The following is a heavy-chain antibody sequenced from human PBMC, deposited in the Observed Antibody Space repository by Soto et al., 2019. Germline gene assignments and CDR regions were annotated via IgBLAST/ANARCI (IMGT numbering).Heavy chain of an antibody. J-gene: IGHJ5*02. CDR2: ISGGGSGT. D-gene: IGHD2-8*02. CDR3: AKDPKSTVRFNWFDP. CDR1: GFTFGSYA. V-gene: IGHV3-23*01. Sequence: EMPLSESGGGLVQPGGSLRLSCAASGFTFGSYAMSWVRQAPGKGLEWVSAISGGGSGTYYADSVKGRFTISRDNSKQTLFLQMNSLRVEDTAIYYCAKDPKSTVRFNWFDPWGQGTLVTVSS.